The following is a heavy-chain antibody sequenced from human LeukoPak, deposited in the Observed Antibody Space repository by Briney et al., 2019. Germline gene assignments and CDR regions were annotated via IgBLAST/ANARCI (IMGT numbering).Heavy chain of an antibody. CDR3: ARGGNWNAGFDY. CDR1: GFTVSSNY. D-gene: IGHD1-20*01. CDR2: IYSGGST. V-gene: IGHV3-66*01. Sequence: GGSLRLSCAASGFTVSSNYMGWVRQAPGKGLEWVSVIYSGGSTYYADSVKGRFTISRDNSKNTLYLQMNSLRAEDTAVYYCARGGNWNAGFDYWGQGTLVTVSS. J-gene: IGHJ4*02.